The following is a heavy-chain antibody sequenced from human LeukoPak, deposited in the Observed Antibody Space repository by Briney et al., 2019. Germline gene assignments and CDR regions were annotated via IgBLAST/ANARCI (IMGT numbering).Heavy chain of an antibody. CDR3: ARRYCSSSSCLLDY. CDR2: INTGGSTI. D-gene: IGHD2-2*01. J-gene: IGHJ4*02. Sequence: HAGGSLRLSCTASGFTLSSYEMNWVRQAPGKGLEWLSYINTGGSTIFYTDSLKGRFTISRDNAKKLLYLQMNSLSSEDTAIYYCARRYCSSSSCLLDYWGQGTLVTVSS. CDR1: GFTLSSYE. V-gene: IGHV3-48*03.